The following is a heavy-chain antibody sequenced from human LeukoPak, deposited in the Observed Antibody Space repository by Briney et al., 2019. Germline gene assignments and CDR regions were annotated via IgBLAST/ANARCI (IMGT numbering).Heavy chain of an antibody. CDR1: GGSFSGYY. CDR3: ARRSFSGVKKY. D-gene: IGHD3-16*01. V-gene: IGHV4-34*01. Sequence: NPSETLSLTCAVYGGSFSGYYWSWIRQPPGKGLEWIGEINHSGSTNYNPSLKSRVTISVDTSKNQFSLKLSSVTAADTAVYYCARRSFSGVKKYWGQGTLVTVSS. J-gene: IGHJ4*02. CDR2: INHSGST.